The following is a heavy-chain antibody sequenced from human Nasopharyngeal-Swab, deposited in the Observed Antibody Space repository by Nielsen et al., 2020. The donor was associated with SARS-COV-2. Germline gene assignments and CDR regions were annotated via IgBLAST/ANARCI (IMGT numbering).Heavy chain of an antibody. CDR3: AKQFYDSLTDWVFDS. CDR1: GFTYDDYS. Sequence: GGSLRLSCAASGFTYDDYSMHWVRQAPGKGLEWVSIISGRGDNTYYADSVKGRFTISRDNSKNTLYLQMNSLRAEDTAVYYCAKQFYDSLTDWVFDSWGQGTLVTVSS. CDR2: ISGRGDNT. J-gene: IGHJ4*02. V-gene: IGHV3-23*01. D-gene: IGHD3-9*01.